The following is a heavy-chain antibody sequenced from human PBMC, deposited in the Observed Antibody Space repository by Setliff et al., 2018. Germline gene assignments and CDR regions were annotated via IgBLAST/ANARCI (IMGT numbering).Heavy chain of an antibody. D-gene: IGHD1-26*01. CDR2: IIPMFGTP. CDR1: GDSFSNYA. Sequence: GASVKVSCKASGDSFSNYAISWVRQAPGQGLEWMGGIIPMFGTPAYTQKFQDRVTITTDESTSTAYMELNSLTSEDTAVYYCARTPGSYAFFDCWGQGTLVTVSS. V-gene: IGHV1-69*05. CDR3: ARTPGSYAFFDC. J-gene: IGHJ4*02.